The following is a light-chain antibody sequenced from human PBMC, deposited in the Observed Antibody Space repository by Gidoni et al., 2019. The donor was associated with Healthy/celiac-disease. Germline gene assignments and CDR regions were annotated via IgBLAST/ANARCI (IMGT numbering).Light chain of an antibody. CDR2: WAS. Sequence: DIVMTQSPDSLAVSLGARATINCKSSQSVFYSSNNKNFLAWYQQKVGQPPKLLIYWASTRESGVPDRFSGSGSGTDFALTISSLQAEDVAVYYCQQSYSPPYTFGQGTKLEIK. V-gene: IGKV4-1*01. CDR3: QQSYSPPYT. CDR1: QSVFYSSNNKNF. J-gene: IGKJ2*01.